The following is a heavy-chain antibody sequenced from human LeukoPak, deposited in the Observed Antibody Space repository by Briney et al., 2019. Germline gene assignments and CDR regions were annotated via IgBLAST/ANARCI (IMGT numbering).Heavy chain of an antibody. CDR3: ARDPGYCSSTSCYPYFDY. D-gene: IGHD2-2*03. J-gene: IGHJ4*02. CDR2: INPNSGGT. Sequence: ASVKVSCKASGYTFTGYYMHWVRQAPGQGLEWMGWINPNSGGTNYAQKFQGRVTMTRDTSISTAYMELSRLRSDDTAVYYCARDPGYCSSTSCYPYFDYWGQGTLVTVSS. V-gene: IGHV1-2*02. CDR1: GYTFTGYY.